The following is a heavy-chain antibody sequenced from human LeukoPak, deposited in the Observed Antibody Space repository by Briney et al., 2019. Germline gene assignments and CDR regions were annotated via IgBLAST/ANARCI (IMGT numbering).Heavy chain of an antibody. J-gene: IGHJ6*03. CDR2: ISGSGDNT. V-gene: IGHV3-23*01. CDR3: ARNYDFWSSPQGYMDV. D-gene: IGHD3-3*01. Sequence: PGGSLRLSCAASEFTFSSYAMSWVRQAPGKGLEWVSIISGSGDNTYYADSVKGRFTISRDNARNSLYLEMNSLRAEDTAIYYCARNYDFWSSPQGYMDVWGKGTTVIVSS. CDR1: EFTFSSYA.